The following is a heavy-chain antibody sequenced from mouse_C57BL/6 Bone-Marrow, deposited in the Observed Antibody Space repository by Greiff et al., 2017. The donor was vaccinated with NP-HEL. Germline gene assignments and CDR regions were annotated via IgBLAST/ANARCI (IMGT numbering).Heavy chain of an antibody. V-gene: IGHV5-4*03. J-gene: IGHJ3*01. D-gene: IGHD1-2*01. CDR1: GFTFSSYA. CDR3: ARAITTGPSFAY. CDR2: ISDGGSYT. Sequence: EVKVVESGGGLVKPGGSLKLSCAASGFTFSSYAMSWVRQTPEKRLEWVATISDGGSYTYYPDNVKGRFTISRDNAKNNLYLQMSHLKSEDTAMYYCARAITTGPSFAYWGQGTLVTVSA.